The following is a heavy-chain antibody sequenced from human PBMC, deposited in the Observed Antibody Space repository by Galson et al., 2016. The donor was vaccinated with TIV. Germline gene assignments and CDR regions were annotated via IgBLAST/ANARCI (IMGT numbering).Heavy chain of an antibody. V-gene: IGHV4-59*01. CDR3: ARDKSRRGCFDP. CDR1: GDSINNYF. J-gene: IGHJ5*02. CDR2: IYQSGST. Sequence: LSLTCTVSGDSINNYFWNWFRQSPGKGLEWIGDIYQSGSTNYNPSLKSRVTISIDTSKRQFSLKLYSVTAAGTAIYYCARDKSRRGCFDPWGQGSLVTVSS.